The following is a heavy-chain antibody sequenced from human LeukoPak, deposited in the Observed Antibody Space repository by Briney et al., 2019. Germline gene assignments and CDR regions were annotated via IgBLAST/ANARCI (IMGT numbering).Heavy chain of an antibody. Sequence: SQTLSLTCTVSGGSISSGDYYWSWIRQSPGKGLEWIGYIYYSGSTYYNPSLKSRVTISVDTSKNQFSLKLSSVTAADTAVYYCARARGGDFFDYWGQGTLVTVSS. CDR1: GGSISSGDYY. J-gene: IGHJ4*02. D-gene: IGHD3-16*01. CDR3: ARARGGDFFDY. V-gene: IGHV4-30-4*01. CDR2: IYYSGST.